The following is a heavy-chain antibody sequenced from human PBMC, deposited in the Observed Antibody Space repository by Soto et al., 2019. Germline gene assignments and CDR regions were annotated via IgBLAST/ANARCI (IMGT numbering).Heavy chain of an antibody. V-gene: IGHV3-53*01. CDR3: ATKPGIAAPDAFDI. J-gene: IGHJ3*02. Sequence: LRLSCAASVFTVSSNYMSWVRQAPGKGLEWVSVIYSGGSTYYADSVKGRFTISRDNSKNTLYLQMNSLRAEDTAVYYCATKPGIAAPDAFDIWGQGTMVTVSS. CDR2: IYSGGST. D-gene: IGHD6-13*01. CDR1: VFTVSSNY.